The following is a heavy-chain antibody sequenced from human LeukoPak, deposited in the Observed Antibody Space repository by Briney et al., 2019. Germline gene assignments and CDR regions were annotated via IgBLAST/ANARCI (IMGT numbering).Heavy chain of an antibody. CDR1: GGSFSGYY. CDR2: INHSGST. Sequence: PSETLSLTCAVSGGSFSGYYWSWICQPPRQGQAWIGEINHSGSTNYNPTLKSRVTISVDKAKNQFSLKLSSVTAADTAVYYCARPGSKITIDRGVTRRAFDIWGQGTMVTVSS. V-gene: IGHV4-34*01. J-gene: IGHJ3*02. D-gene: IGHD3-10*01. CDR3: ARPGSKITIDRGVTRRAFDI.